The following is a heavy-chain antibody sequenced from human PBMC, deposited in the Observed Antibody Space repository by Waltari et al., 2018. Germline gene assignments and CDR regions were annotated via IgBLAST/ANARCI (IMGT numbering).Heavy chain of an antibody. Sequence: QVHLVQSGSEVKKPGSSVKVSCRASGDIVSYYPFTWVRQSPGLGLEWMGGIIPICGTAAYAEKFQGRVTITRDTSASTAYMELSSLRSEDMAVYYCARGKKSSGYSAAFDIWGQGTMVTVSS. CDR3: ARGKKSSGYSAAFDI. D-gene: IGHD3-22*01. J-gene: IGHJ3*02. V-gene: IGHV1-69*05. CDR2: IIPICGTA. CDR1: GDIVSYYP.